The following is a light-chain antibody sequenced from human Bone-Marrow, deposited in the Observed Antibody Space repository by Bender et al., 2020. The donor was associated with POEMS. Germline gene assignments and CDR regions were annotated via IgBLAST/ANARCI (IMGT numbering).Light chain of an antibody. V-gene: IGLV1-47*01. J-gene: IGLJ3*02. CDR3: AAWDDSLSAWV. CDR1: SSNIGKNY. Sequence: QSVVTQPPSLSEAPRQRVTISCSGSSSNIGKNYVYWYQQLPGSAPKLLIYKNSRRPSGVPDRFSASKSGTSASLAISELQSEDEADYYCAAWDDSLSAWVFGGGTRLTVL. CDR2: KNS.